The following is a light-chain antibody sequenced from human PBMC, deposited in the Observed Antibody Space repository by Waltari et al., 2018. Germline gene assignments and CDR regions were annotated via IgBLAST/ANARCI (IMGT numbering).Light chain of an antibody. Sequence: QSALTQPASVSGSPGQSITIPCSGSSGDFSGYDYVSWYQQHPAKAPTVFVYDVGKRPAGRFARFSGSQSGNPASLTISGLQAEDEATYFCSSFTTDRTWVFGGGTKVIV. V-gene: IGLV2-14*03. CDR2: DVG. CDR3: SSFTTDRTWV. J-gene: IGLJ3*02. CDR1: SGDFSGYDY.